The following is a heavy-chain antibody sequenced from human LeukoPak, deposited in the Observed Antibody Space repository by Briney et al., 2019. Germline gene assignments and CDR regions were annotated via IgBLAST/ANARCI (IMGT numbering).Heavy chain of an antibody. CDR3: ARGGRAAASAFDI. CDR2: IYTSGST. V-gene: IGHV4-4*07. D-gene: IGHD6-13*01. CDR1: GGSISGGY. J-gene: IGHJ3*02. Sequence: SETLSLTCTVSGGSISGGYWSWIRQPPGRGLEWIGRIYTSGSTNYNPSLKSRVTMSVDTSKNQFSLKLSSVTAADTAVYYCARGGRAAASAFDIWGQGTMVTVSS.